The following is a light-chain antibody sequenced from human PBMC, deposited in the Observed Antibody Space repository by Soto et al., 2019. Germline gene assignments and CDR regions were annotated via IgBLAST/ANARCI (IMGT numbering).Light chain of an antibody. Sequence: DIVMTQSPLSLPVTPGEPASISCRSSQSLLHSNGYTYLDWYLQKPGQSPQLLIYLGSNRASGVPDRFSGSGSGTDFTLKISRVEAEVVGVYYCIQALQTPGTFGQGTKVEIK. CDR1: QSLLHSNGYTY. V-gene: IGKV2-28*01. J-gene: IGKJ1*01. CDR2: LGS. CDR3: IQALQTPGT.